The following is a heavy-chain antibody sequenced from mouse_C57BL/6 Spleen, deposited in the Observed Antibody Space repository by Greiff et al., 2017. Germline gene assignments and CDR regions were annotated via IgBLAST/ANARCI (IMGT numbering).Heavy chain of an antibody. Sequence: QVQLQQSGAELVKPGASVKMSCKASGYTFTSYWITWVKQRPGQGLEWIGDIYPGSGSTNYNEKFKSKATLTVDTSSSTAYMQLSSLTSEDSAVYYCAIGIYYGSSHWYFDVWGTGTTVTVSS. J-gene: IGHJ1*03. CDR2: IYPGSGST. D-gene: IGHD1-1*01. CDR1: GYTFTSYW. CDR3: AIGIYYGSSHWYFDV. V-gene: IGHV1-55*01.